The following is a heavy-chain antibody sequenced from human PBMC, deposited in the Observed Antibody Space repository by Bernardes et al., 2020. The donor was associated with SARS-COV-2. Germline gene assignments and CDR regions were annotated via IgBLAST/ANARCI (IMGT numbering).Heavy chain of an antibody. CDR1: GDSISTYY. CDR2: IYHSGGT. CDR3: ARQDYGSGSYLGY. V-gene: IGHV4-59*08. Sequence: SETLSLTCTVSGDSISTYYWSWIRLPPGKGLEWIGNIYHSGGTNYNPSLNSRVTISVDASKNQFSLKVNSVTAADTAVYYCARQDYGSGSYLGYWGQGTLVTVSS. J-gene: IGHJ4*02. D-gene: IGHD3-10*01.